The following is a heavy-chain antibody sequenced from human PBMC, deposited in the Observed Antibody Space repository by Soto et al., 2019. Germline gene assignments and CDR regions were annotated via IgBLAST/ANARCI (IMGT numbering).Heavy chain of an antibody. J-gene: IGHJ6*02. V-gene: IGHV1-58*01. CDR1: GFTFTSSA. CDR2: IVVGSGNT. D-gene: IGHD6-13*01. CDR3: AAVPGIAAAGYYYYGMDV. Sequence: QMQLVQSGPEVKKPGTSVKVSCKASGFTFTSSAVQWVRQARGQRLEWRGWIVVGSGNTNYAQKFLERVTFTRDMSTSTAYMELSSLRSEDTAVYYCAAVPGIAAAGYYYYGMDVWGQWTTVTVSS.